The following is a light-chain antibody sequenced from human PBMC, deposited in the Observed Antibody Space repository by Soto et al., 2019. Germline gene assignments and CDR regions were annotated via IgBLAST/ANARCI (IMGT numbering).Light chain of an antibody. CDR3: QQYENLPT. Sequence: DIQITQSLSSLSASVGDRVTITCQASQNINNYLNWYQQKPGRAPKLLIYDASNLEAGIPSRFRGSGSGTDFTFTISRLQPEDIATYYCQQYENLPTFGQGTRVEIK. CDR2: DAS. CDR1: QNINNY. J-gene: IGKJ5*01. V-gene: IGKV1-33*01.